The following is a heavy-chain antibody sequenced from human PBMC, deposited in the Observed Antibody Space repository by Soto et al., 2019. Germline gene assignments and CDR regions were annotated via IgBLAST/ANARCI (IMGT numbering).Heavy chain of an antibody. V-gene: IGHV4-39*01. Sequence: PSETLSLTCTVSGGSISSSSYYWGWIRQPPGKGLEWIGSIYYSGSTYYNPSLKSRVTISVDTSKNQFSLKLSSVTAADTAVYYCARLICSGYYVDYYYYLDVWGKGTTVTGSS. CDR1: GGSISSSSYY. CDR2: IYYSGST. CDR3: ARLICSGYYVDYYYYLDV. J-gene: IGHJ6*03. D-gene: IGHD3-3*01.